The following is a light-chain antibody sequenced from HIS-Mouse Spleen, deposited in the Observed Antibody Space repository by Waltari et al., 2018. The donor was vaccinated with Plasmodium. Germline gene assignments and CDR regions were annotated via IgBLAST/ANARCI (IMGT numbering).Light chain of an antibody. Sequence: AIRMPQSPSSFSPSTGHRVTITCRASQGISSYLAWYQQQPGKAPKLLIYAASTLQSGVPSRFSGSGSGTDFTLTISCLQSEDFATYYCQQYYSYPLTFGGGTKVEIK. CDR1: QGISSY. J-gene: IGKJ4*01. CDR3: QQYYSYPLT. CDR2: AAS. V-gene: IGKV1-8*01.